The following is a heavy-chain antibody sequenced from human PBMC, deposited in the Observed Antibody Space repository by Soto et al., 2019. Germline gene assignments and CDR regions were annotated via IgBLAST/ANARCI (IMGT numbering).Heavy chain of an antibody. CDR2: IYTSGST. J-gene: IGHJ6*02. CDR1: GGSISSYY. V-gene: IGHV4-4*07. Sequence: SETLSLTCTVSGGSISSYYWSWIRQPAGKGLEWIGRIYTSGSTNYNPSLKSRVTMSVDTSKNQFSLKLSSVTAADTAMYYCARDSAGCSGGSCYVDYYYGMDVWGQGTTVTVSS. CDR3: ARDSAGCSGGSCYVDYYYGMDV. D-gene: IGHD2-15*01.